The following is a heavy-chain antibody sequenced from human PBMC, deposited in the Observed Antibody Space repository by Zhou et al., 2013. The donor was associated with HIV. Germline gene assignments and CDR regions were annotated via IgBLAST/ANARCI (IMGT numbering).Heavy chain of an antibody. Sequence: QVQLMQSGPEVKRPGSSVKVSCKTSGDTFTNYDFTWVRRAPGQGLEWMGRIIPILNLTNNAQKFQGRLSITVDKSTTTVYMDLSSLRSDDTAVYYCARVRDGYNSGEYYFDSWGQGTLVTVSS. CDR1: GDTFTNYD. CDR2: IIPILNLT. CDR3: ARVRDGYNSGEYYFDS. D-gene: IGHD5-12*01. V-gene: IGHV1-69*04. J-gene: IGHJ4*02.